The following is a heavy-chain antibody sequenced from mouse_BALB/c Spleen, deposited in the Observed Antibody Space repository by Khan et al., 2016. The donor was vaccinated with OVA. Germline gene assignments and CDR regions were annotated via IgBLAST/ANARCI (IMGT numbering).Heavy chain of an antibody. Sequence: EVELVESGGDFVRPGGSLKLSCAASGFTFSTYGMSWVRQTPDKRLEWVATINTGGAYTYYPDSVKGRFTISRDNAKNTLDLQLSSLKSEDTAIYYCARLAYYYNSEGLAYWGQGTLVTVSA. V-gene: IGHV5-6*01. CDR2: INTGGAYT. D-gene: IGHD1-1*01. CDR3: ARLAYYYNSEGLAY. CDR1: GFTFSTYG. J-gene: IGHJ3*01.